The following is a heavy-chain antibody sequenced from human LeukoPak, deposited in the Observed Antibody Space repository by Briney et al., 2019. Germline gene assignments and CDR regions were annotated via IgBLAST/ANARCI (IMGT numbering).Heavy chain of an antibody. J-gene: IGHJ5*02. V-gene: IGHV4-34*01. D-gene: IGHD2-8*02. CDR1: GGSFSSYY. Sequence: SETLSLTCAVYGGSFSSYYWSWIRQLPGKGLEWIGEINHSGSTNYNPSLRSRVSISVDTSKNQFSLNLASVTAADTAVYYCATGPPRGWFDPWGQGTLVTVSS. CDR3: ATGPPRGWFDP. CDR2: INHSGST.